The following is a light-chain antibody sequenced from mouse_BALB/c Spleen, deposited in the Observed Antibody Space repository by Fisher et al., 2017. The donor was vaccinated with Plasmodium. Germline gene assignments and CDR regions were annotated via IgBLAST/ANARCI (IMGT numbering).Light chain of an antibody. V-gene: IGKV1-135*01. Sequence: VLTQSPLTLSVTIGQPASISCKSSQSLLNSDGKTYLSWLLQRPGQSPKRLIYLVSYLDSGVPDRFTGSGSGTDFTLKISRVEAEDLGVYYCWQGTHLWTFCGGTKLEIK. CDR1: QSLLNSDGKTY. CDR3: WQGTHLWT. J-gene: IGKJ1*01. CDR2: LVS.